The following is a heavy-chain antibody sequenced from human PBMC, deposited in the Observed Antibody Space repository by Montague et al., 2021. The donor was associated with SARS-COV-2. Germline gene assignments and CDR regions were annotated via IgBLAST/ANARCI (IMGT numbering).Heavy chain of an antibody. CDR2: IYYNGGI. CDR1: GGSMSNHY. J-gene: IGHJ5*02. Sequence: SETLSLTCTVSGGSMSNHYYAWIRQPQGKGLEWLAYIYYNGGINSNASLKRRVTMSVDTSKNQFSLKLTSVTAADTAVYYCARAVSVRRAVNWFDPWGQGTLVTVSS. V-gene: IGHV4-59*11. D-gene: IGHD3-10*01. CDR3: ARAVSVRRAVNWFDP.